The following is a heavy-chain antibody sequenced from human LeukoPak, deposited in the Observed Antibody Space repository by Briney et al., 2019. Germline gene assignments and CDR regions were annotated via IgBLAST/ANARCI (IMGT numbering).Heavy chain of an antibody. V-gene: IGHV4-39*07. CDR3: ARDPVSGSIPFDY. CDR2: IYYSGST. J-gene: IGHJ4*02. Sequence: SETLSLTCTVSGGSISSSSYYWGWIRQPPGKGLEWIGSIYYSGSTYYNPSLKSRVTISVDTSKNQFSLKLSSVTAADTAVYYCARDPVSGSIPFDYWGQGTLVTVSS. D-gene: IGHD3-16*01. CDR1: GGSISSSSYY.